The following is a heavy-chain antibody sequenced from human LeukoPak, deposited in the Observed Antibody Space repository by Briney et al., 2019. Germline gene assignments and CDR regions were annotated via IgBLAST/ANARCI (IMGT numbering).Heavy chain of an antibody. V-gene: IGHV3-23*01. CDR1: GFTFSSYA. Sequence: GGSLRLSCAASGFTFSSYAMSWVRQAPGKGLEWVSAISGSGGSTYYADSVKGRFTISRDNSKNTLYLQMNSLRAEDTAVYYCAKVMPPDYYDSSGQYYFDYWGQGTLVTVSS. CDR3: AKVMPPDYYDSSGQYYFDY. J-gene: IGHJ4*02. CDR2: ISGSGGST. D-gene: IGHD3-22*01.